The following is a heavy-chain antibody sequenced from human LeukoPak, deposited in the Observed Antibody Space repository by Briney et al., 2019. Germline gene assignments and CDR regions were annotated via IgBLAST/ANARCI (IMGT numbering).Heavy chain of an antibody. CDR3: ARVSWFPGTSYYYMDV. CDR2: IYYSGTT. Sequence: PSETLSLTCTVSGGSISSYYWSWIRQPPGNGLDCIGYIYYSGTTNYNPSLTSRVTISLDTSKNQFSLKLTSVTAADTALYYCARVSWFPGTSYYYMDVWGKGTTVTVSS. CDR1: GGSISSYY. D-gene: IGHD1-1*01. V-gene: IGHV4-59*01. J-gene: IGHJ6*03.